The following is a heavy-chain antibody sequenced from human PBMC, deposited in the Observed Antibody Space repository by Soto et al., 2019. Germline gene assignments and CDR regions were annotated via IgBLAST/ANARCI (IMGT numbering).Heavy chain of an antibody. CDR1: GYTFTSYD. D-gene: IGHD2-8*01. Sequence: ASVKVSCKASGYTFTSYDINWVRQATGQGLEWMGWMNPNSGNTGYAQKFQGRVTMTRNTLYLQMNSLRTEDTAIYYCAKLRDFVVLPAGILDYWGPGTLVTVSS. V-gene: IGHV1-8*01. CDR2: MNPNSGNT. J-gene: IGHJ4*02. CDR3: AKLRDFVVLPAGILDY.